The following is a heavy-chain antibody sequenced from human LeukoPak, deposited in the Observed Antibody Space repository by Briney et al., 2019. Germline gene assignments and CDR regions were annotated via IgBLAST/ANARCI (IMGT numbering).Heavy chain of an antibody. Sequence: GGSLRLSCAASGFTVSSNYMSWVRQAPGKGLEWVSVIYSGGSTYYADSVKGRFTISRDNSKNTLYLQMNSLRAEDTAVYYCACPGLRPYYDIFGYFQHWGQGTLVTVSS. CDR1: GFTVSSNY. J-gene: IGHJ1*01. D-gene: IGHD3-9*01. CDR3: ACPGLRPYYDIFGYFQH. V-gene: IGHV3-53*01. CDR2: IYSGGST.